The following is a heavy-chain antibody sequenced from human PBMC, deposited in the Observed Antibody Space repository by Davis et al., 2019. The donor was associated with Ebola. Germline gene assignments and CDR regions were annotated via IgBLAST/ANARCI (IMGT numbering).Heavy chain of an antibody. V-gene: IGHV3-33*01. CDR1: GFTFSTYG. CDR2: IWYDGSNR. Sequence: PGGSLRLSCAVSGFTFSTYGMHRVRHALGKGLEWVAVIWYDGSNRYYTDSVKGRFTISRDNSKNTLYLLMNTLRADDTAVYYCARVVGAGGAFDIWGQGTMVTVSS. CDR3: ARVVGAGGAFDI. D-gene: IGHD1-26*01. J-gene: IGHJ3*02.